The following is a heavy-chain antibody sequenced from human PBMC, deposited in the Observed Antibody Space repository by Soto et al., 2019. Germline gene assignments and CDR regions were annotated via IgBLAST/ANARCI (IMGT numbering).Heavy chain of an antibody. Sequence: KQSQTLSLTCAISGDSVSSNSAAWNWIRQSPSRGLEWLGRTYYRSKWYNDYAVSVKSRITINPDTSKNQFSLQLNSVTPEDTAVYYCAREEDIVVVPAADRFDPWGQGTLVTVSS. D-gene: IGHD2-2*01. V-gene: IGHV6-1*01. CDR1: GDSVSSNSAA. J-gene: IGHJ5*02. CDR3: AREEDIVVVPAADRFDP. CDR2: TYYRSKWYN.